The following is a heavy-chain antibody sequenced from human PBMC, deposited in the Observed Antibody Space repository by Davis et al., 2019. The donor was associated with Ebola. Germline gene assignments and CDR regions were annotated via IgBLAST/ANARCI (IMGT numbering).Heavy chain of an antibody. CDR2: ISSSSSTI. J-gene: IGHJ2*01. CDR3: ARVLLWFGELLSDWYFDL. V-gene: IGHV3-48*02. D-gene: IGHD3-10*01. CDR1: GFTFSSYA. Sequence: GGSLRLSCAASGFTFSSYAMNWVRQAPGKGLEWVSYISSSSSTIYYADSVKGRFTISRDNAKNSLYLQMNSLRDEDTAVYYCARVLLWFGELLSDWYFDLWGRGTLVIVSS.